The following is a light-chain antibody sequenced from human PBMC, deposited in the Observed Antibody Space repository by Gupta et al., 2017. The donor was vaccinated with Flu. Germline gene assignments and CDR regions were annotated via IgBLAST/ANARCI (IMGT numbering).Light chain of an antibody. CDR1: HLGEKF. CDR3: QAWDSSTVV. Sequence: SYALTQSPSVSVSPGQTASISCSGDHLGEKFVSWYQQKPGQAPILVIYKDNRRPSGIPERFSGSNSGNTATLTISGTQAMDEGDYYCQAWDSSTVVFGGGTSLTVL. V-gene: IGLV3-1*01. CDR2: KDN. J-gene: IGLJ2*01.